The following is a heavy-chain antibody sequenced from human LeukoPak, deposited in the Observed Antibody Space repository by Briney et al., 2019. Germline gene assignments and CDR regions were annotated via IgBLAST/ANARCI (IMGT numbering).Heavy chain of an antibody. D-gene: IGHD3-16*02. J-gene: IGHJ4*02. V-gene: IGHV4-61*02. Sequence: SETLSLTCTVSGGSISSSSYYWGWIRQPAGKGLEWIGRIYTSGSTNYNPSLKSRVTMSVDTSKNQFSLKLSSVTAADTAVYYCARDEGGITFGGVIVWGQGTLVTVSS. CDR2: IYTSGST. CDR3: ARDEGGITFGGVIV. CDR1: GGSISSSSYY.